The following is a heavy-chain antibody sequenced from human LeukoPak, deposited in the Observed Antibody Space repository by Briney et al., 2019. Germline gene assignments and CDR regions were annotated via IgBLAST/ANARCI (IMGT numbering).Heavy chain of an antibody. CDR2: ISSSSSTI. CDR3: ARDAGGYERDYYYYMDV. V-gene: IGHV3-48*04. Sequence: PGGSLRLSCAASGFTFSSYSMNWVRQAPGKGLEWVSYISSSSSTIYYADSVKGRFTISRDNAKNSLYLQMNSLRAEDTAVYYCARDAGGYERDYYYYMDVWGKGTTVTVSS. J-gene: IGHJ6*03. D-gene: IGHD3-16*01. CDR1: GFTFSSYS.